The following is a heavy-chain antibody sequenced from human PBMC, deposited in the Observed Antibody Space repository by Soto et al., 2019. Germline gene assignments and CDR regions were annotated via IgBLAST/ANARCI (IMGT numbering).Heavy chain of an antibody. V-gene: IGHV3-30-3*01. Sequence: VQLLESGGGLVQPGGSLRLSCAASGFTFSSYAMSWVRQAPGKGLEWVAVISYDGSNKYYADSVKGRFTISRDNSKNTLYLQMNSLRAEDTAVYYCAAARRGWGTMVRGVIGIWGQGTMVTVSS. D-gene: IGHD3-10*01. J-gene: IGHJ3*02. CDR1: GFTFSSYA. CDR2: ISYDGSNK. CDR3: AAARRGWGTMVRGVIGI.